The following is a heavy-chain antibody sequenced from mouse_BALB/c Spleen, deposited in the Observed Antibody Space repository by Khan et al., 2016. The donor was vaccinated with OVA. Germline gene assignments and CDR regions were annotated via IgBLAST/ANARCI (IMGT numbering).Heavy chain of an antibody. Sequence: EVQLQESGPGLVKPSQSLSLTCTVTGYSITSDYAWSWIRQFPGNKLEWMGFISYSSNTNYNPSLKSRVSVTRDTSKNQFFLQLNSVTTEDTATYYCARMYGGDFDYWGQGTTLTVSS. CDR3: ARMYGGDFDY. V-gene: IGHV3-2*02. CDR1: GYSITSDYA. CDR2: ISYSSNT. D-gene: IGHD2-10*02. J-gene: IGHJ2*01.